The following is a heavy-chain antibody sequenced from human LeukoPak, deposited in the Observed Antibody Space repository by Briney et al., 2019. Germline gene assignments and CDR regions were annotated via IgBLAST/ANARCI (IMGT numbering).Heavy chain of an antibody. CDR2: IHTSGFT. D-gene: IGHD3-9*01. V-gene: IGHV4-4*07. CDR1: GGSINSQY. CDR3: AVYSDSGKYYSYDAFDI. Sequence: SETLSLTCAVSGGSINSQYRTWIRQPAGKGLEWIGRIHTSGFTNYNPSLKSRVTMSVDTSKNQVSLKLSSVTAADTAVYYCAVYSDSGKYYSYDAFDIWGPGTMVTVSS. J-gene: IGHJ3*02.